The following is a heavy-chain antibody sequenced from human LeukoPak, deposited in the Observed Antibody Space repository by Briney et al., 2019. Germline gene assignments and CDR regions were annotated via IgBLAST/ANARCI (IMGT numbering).Heavy chain of an antibody. CDR1: GGSISSSIYY. D-gene: IGHD5-12*01. CDR2: IYYSGST. Sequence: PSETLSLTCTVSGGSISSSIYYWGWIRQPPGKGLEWIGSIYYSGSTYYNPSLKSRVTISVDTSKNQFSLKLSSVTAADTAVYYCARDIVATMGFDAFDIWGQGTMVTVSS. J-gene: IGHJ3*02. CDR3: ARDIVATMGFDAFDI. V-gene: IGHV4-39*01.